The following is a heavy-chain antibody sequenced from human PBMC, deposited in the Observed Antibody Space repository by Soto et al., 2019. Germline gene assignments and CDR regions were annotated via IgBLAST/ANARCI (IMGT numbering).Heavy chain of an antibody. D-gene: IGHD3-16*01. CDR1: GFTFYNYA. J-gene: IGHJ4*02. V-gene: IGHV3-23*01. CDR3: ANWGKSGSDF. Sequence: EVQLLESGGGLVQPGGSLRLSCEASGFTFYNYALSWVRQAPGKGLEWVSVVSGGGSTTFYADSVRGRFTISRDNSKNTLYLQMDSLRAEDTAVYYCANWGKSGSDFWGQGTLVTVSS. CDR2: VSGGGSTT.